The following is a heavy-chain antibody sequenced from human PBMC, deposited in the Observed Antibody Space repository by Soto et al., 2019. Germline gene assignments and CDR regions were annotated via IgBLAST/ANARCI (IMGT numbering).Heavy chain of an antibody. CDR2: IYYSGST. D-gene: IGHD2-8*01. CDR1: GGSIGSGGDC. J-gene: IGHJ6*04. Sequence: SEIMSLTWTVAGGSIGSGGDCWSWIRQHPGKGLEWIGYIYYSGSTYYNPSLKSRVTISVDTSKNQFSLKLSSVTAADTAVYYCARVLLYCTNGVCRARKRCLAPRGNGTTVPVSP. CDR3: ARVLLYCTNGVCRARKRCLAP. V-gene: IGHV4-31*02.